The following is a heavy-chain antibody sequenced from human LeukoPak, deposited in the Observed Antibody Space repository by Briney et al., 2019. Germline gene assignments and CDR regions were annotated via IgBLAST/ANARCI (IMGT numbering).Heavy chain of an antibody. D-gene: IGHD2-15*01. CDR3: ARGGWSPDD. Sequence: SETLSLTCTVSGGSISNSYWSWIRQPPGKGLEWIGYIYYTGTTNLNPSLKSRVTISVDTSKNQFSLRLTSVTAADTAVYYCARGGWSPDDWGHGTLVTVSS. CDR2: IYYTGTT. J-gene: IGHJ4*01. V-gene: IGHV4-59*01. CDR1: GGSISNSY.